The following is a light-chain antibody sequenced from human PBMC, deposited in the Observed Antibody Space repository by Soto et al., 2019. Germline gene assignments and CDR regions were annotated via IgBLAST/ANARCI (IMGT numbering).Light chain of an antibody. J-gene: IGLJ1*01. V-gene: IGLV2-14*01. CDR3: SSYTNINTRACV. CDR2: EVT. CDR1: SGDIGSYNR. Sequence: SALTQPASVSGSPGQSITISCTGTSGDIGSYNRVSWYQQHPGKAPKLIIYEVTDRPSGVSNRFSGSKSGNTASLTISGLQAEDEAEYYCSSYTNINTRACVFGTRTKVTVL.